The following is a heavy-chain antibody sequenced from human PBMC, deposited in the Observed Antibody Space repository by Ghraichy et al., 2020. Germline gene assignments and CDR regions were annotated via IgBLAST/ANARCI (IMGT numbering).Heavy chain of an antibody. CDR1: GFTVYSNY. CDR2: TYSAGGT. V-gene: IGHV3-66*01. J-gene: IGHJ6*02. D-gene: IGHD1-7*01. CDR3: ARAPGIIGSTSQEAYGVDV. Sequence: LSLTCAASGFTVYSNYMTWVRQAPGKGLECVSVTYSAGGTYYAESVKGRFSSSRDVSKNTMYLQMDSLKAEDKAVYYFARAPGIIGSTSQEAYGVDVWGQGTRVTVSS.